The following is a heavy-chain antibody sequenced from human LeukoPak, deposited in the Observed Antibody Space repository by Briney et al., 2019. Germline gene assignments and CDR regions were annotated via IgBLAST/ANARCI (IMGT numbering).Heavy chain of an antibody. J-gene: IGHJ4*02. CDR3: IPVAGTGFDY. V-gene: IGHV3-23*01. Sequence: GGSLRLSCAASGFAFSRYAMTWVRQAPGKGLEWVSAISGSGGSIYYADSVKGRFTISRDNSKNTLFLQMNSLRAEDTAVYYGIPVAGTGFDYWGQGTLVTVSS. D-gene: IGHD6-19*01. CDR1: GFAFSRYA. CDR2: ISGSGGSI.